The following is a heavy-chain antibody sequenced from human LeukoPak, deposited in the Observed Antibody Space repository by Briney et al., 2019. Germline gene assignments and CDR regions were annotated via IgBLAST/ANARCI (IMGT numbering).Heavy chain of an antibody. V-gene: IGHV4-39*07. J-gene: IGHJ3*02. D-gene: IGHD3-3*01. CDR2: IYTSGST. CDR3: ARDGDITIFGVVPRAFDI. CDR1: GGSISSSSYY. Sequence: SETLSLTCTVSGGSISSSSYYWGWIRQPPGKGLEWIGRIYTSGSTNYNPSLKSRVTMSVDTSKNQFSLKLSSVTAADTAVYYCARDGDITIFGVVPRAFDIWGQGTMVTVSS.